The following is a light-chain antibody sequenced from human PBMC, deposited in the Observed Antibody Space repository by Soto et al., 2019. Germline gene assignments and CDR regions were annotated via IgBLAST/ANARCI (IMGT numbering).Light chain of an antibody. V-gene: IGLV2-8*01. CDR3: SSYAGGNNLGV. CDR1: SSDVGGYNY. CDR2: EVN. J-gene: IGLJ2*01. Sequence: QSVLTQPPSASGSPGQSVTISCTGTSSDVGGYNYVSWYQQHPGKAPKLMIYEVNKRPSGVPDRFSGSKSGNTASLTVSGLQGEDEADYYCSSYAGGNNLGVFGGGTKLTVL.